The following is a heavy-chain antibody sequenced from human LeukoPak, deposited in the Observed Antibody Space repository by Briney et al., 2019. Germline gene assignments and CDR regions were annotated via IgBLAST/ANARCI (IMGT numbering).Heavy chain of an antibody. J-gene: IGHJ4*02. Sequence: PSETLSPTCTVSGGSISSSSYYWGWIRQPPGKGLEWIGSIYYSGSTYYNPSLKSRVTISVDTSKNQFSLKLSSVTAADTAVYYCASLPWTLQSFFDYWGQGTLVTVSS. V-gene: IGHV4-39*01. CDR1: GGSISSSSYY. CDR2: IYYSGST. D-gene: IGHD3/OR15-3a*01. CDR3: ASLPWTLQSFFDY.